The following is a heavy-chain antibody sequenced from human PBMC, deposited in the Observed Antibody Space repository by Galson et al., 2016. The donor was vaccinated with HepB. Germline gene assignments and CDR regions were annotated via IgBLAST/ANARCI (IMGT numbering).Heavy chain of an antibody. CDR1: GYTFSNFD. J-gene: IGHJ4*02. CDR3: VRSIRTGHLDY. D-gene: IGHD1-1*01. CDR2: MAPNNGDT. V-gene: IGHV1-8*01. Sequence: SVKVSCKASGYTFSNFDVNWVRQAPGQGLEWMGWMAPNNGDTGYGQEFQGRLSLTRDRSKTTAHMELSSLQFEDTAVYYCVRSIRTGHLDYWAQGTLITVAS.